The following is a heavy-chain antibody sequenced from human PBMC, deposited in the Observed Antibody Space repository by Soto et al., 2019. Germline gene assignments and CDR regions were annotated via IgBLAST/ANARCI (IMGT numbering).Heavy chain of an antibody. D-gene: IGHD3-9*01. Sequence: SETLSLTCTVSGASISSGVYYWNWIRQHPGKGLEWIGEINHSGSTNYNPSLKSRVTISVDTSKNKFSLKLSSVTAADTAVYYCARAGFYVFRYFATSTWFDPWGQGTLVTVSS. CDR1: GASISSGVYY. J-gene: IGHJ5*02. CDR2: INHSGST. CDR3: ARAGFYVFRYFATSTWFDP. V-gene: IGHV4-39*07.